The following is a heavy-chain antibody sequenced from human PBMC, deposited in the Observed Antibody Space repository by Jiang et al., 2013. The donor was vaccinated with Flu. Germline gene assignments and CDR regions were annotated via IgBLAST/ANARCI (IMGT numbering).Heavy chain of an antibody. CDR3: ARVERSSSPPDY. CDR1: GGTFSSYA. D-gene: IGHD6-6*01. Sequence: EVKKPGSSVKVSCKASGGTFSSYAISWVRQAPGQGLEWMGRIIPILGIANYAQKFQGRVTITADKSTSTAYMELSSLRSEDTAVYYCARVERSSSPPDYWGQGTLVTVSS. CDR2: IIPILGIA. V-gene: IGHV1-69*04. J-gene: IGHJ4*02.